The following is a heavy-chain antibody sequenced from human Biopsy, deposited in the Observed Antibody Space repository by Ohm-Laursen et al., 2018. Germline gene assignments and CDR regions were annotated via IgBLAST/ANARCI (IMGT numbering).Heavy chain of an antibody. Sequence: ESSVKASCKASGDTFTTSAISWVRQVPGQGLDWMGRIIPILGTVDYGQNFQGRVTIRADTSTTFLELTSLRCDDTAVYYCASGDIGGIGLDVWGLGTTVTVSS. V-gene: IGHV1-69*04. CDR3: ASGDIGGIGLDV. J-gene: IGHJ6*02. CDR2: IIPILGTV. D-gene: IGHD3-10*01. CDR1: GDTFTTSA.